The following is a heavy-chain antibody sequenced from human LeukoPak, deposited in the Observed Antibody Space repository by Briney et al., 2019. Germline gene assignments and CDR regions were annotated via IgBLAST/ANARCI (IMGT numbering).Heavy chain of an antibody. CDR3: ARQILVVPAAMVMGWFDP. CDR1: GDSVSRNSAA. V-gene: IGHV6-1*01. Sequence: SQALSLTCAISGDSVSRNSAAWNWVRQSPSRCLEWLGRTYYSATWYNDDALSVKSLITINPDTSKNQFSLQLNSVTPEDTALYYCARQILVVPAAMVMGWFDPWGQGTLVTVSS. J-gene: IGHJ5*02. D-gene: IGHD2-2*01. CDR2: TYYSATWYN.